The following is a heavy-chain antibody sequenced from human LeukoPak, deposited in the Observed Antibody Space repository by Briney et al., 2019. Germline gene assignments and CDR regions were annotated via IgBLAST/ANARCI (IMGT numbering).Heavy chain of an antibody. V-gene: IGHV3-66*01. J-gene: IGHJ4*02. CDR3: SLPRGIIPS. CDR1: GFAVSSKY. D-gene: IGHD3-10*01. Sequence: GGSLRLSCAASGFAVSSKYMTWVRQAPGKGLEWVSVINSGGSTDYADSVKGRFTISRDNSKNTLYLQMNSLRAEDTAVYYCSLPRGIIPSWGQGTLVTVSS. CDR2: INSGGST.